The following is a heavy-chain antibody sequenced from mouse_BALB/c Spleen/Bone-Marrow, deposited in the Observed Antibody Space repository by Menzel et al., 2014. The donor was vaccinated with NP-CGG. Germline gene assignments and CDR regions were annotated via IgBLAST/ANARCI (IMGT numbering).Heavy chain of an antibody. Sequence: EVQLQQSGAELVKPGASVKLSCTASGFNIKDTYMHWVKQRPEQGLEWIGRIDPANGNTKYDPKFQGKATITADTSPNPAYLQLSSLTSEDTAVYYCARVGLYDGSDYWGQGTTLTVSS. J-gene: IGHJ2*01. CDR2: IDPANGNT. V-gene: IGHV14-3*02. CDR3: ARVGLYDGSDY. CDR1: GFNIKDTY. D-gene: IGHD2-3*01.